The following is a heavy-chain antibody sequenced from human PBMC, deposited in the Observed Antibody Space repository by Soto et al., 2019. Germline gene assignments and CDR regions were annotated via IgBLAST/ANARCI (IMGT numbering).Heavy chain of an antibody. D-gene: IGHD3-16*01. CDR2: ISGSGGST. CDR3: ALHPVGFGTDWYFDL. V-gene: IGHV3-23*01. Sequence: EVQLLETGGGLVQPGGSLRLSCAASGFTFSSYAMSWVRQAPGKGLEWVSAISGSGGSTYYADSVKGRFTIPRDNSKNTLYLEMNSLRAEDTVVYYCALHPVGFGTDWYFDLWGRGTLVTVSS. CDR1: GFTFSSYA. J-gene: IGHJ2*01.